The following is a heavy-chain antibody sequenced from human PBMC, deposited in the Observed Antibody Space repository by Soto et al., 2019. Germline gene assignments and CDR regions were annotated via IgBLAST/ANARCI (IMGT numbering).Heavy chain of an antibody. J-gene: IGHJ6*02. CDR2: TYYRSKWYN. CDR1: GDSVSSNSAA. Sequence: QVQLHQSGPGLVKPSQTLSLTCDISGDSVSSNSAAWNWIRESPSRGLEWLGRTYYRSKWYNDYAVSVKSRITLNPDTSKNQFSLQLNSVTPEDTAVYYCVREDTSTAEMDVWGRGTPVTVSS. D-gene: IGHD1-1*01. V-gene: IGHV6-1*01. CDR3: VREDTSTAEMDV.